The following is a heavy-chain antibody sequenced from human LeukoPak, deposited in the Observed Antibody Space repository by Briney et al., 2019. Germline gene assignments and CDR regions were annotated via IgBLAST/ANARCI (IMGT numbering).Heavy chain of an antibody. CDR1: GYTFTSYG. V-gene: IGHV1-18*01. Sequence: ASVKVSCKASGYTFTSYGISWVRQAPGQGLEWMGWISAYNGNTNYARKLQGRVTMTTDTSTSTAYMELRSLRSDDTAVYYCARDEPPRGYYDSSGSTVEAAFDIWGQGTMVTVSS. CDR2: ISAYNGNT. J-gene: IGHJ3*02. CDR3: ARDEPPRGYYDSSGSTVEAAFDI. D-gene: IGHD3-22*01.